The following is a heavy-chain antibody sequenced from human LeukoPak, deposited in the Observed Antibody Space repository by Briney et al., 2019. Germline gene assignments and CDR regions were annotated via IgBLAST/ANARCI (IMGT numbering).Heavy chain of an antibody. V-gene: IGHV4-34*01. Sequence: PSETLSLTCAVYGGSFSGYYWSWIRQPPGKGLEWIGVINHSGSTNYNPSLKSRVTISVDTPKNQFSLKLSSVTAADTAVYYCARGRGIAAAPYYFDYWGQGTLVTVSS. J-gene: IGHJ4*02. CDR2: INHSGST. CDR1: GGSFSGYY. D-gene: IGHD6-13*01. CDR3: ARGRGIAAAPYYFDY.